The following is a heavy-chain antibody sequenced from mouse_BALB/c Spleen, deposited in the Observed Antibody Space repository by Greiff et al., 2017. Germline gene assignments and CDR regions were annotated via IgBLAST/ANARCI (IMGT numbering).Heavy chain of an antibody. J-gene: IGHJ4*01. V-gene: IGHV2-6-4*01. D-gene: IGHD2-3*01. Sequence: VHLVESGPGLVAPSQSLSISCTVSGFSLSSYSVHWVRQPPGKGLEWLGMIWGGGSTDYNSALKSRLCISKDNSKSQVFLKMNSLQTDDTAMYYCARTPPYEDAMDYWGQGTSVTVSS. CDR2: IWGGGST. CDR1: GFSLSSYS. CDR3: ARTPPYEDAMDY.